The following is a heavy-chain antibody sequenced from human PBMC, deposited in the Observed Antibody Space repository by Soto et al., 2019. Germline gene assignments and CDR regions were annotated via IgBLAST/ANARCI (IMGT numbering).Heavy chain of an antibody. D-gene: IGHD3-22*01. CDR1: GGSISSYY. CDR2: IYYSGST. J-gene: IGHJ4*02. CDR3: ARTDYYDSSGSFGY. Sequence: PSGTLHLTCSVTGGSISSYYLSWSRQPPGKGLECIGYIYYSGSTNYNPSLKSRVTISVDTSKNKFSLKLSSVTAADTAMYFCARTDYYDSSGSFGYWGQGTLVTVYS. V-gene: IGHV4-59*01.